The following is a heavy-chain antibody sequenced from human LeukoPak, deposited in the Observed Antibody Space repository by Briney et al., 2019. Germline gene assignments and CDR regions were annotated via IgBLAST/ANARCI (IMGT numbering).Heavy chain of an antibody. CDR3: ARKSYGMDV. J-gene: IGHJ6*04. V-gene: IGHV4-34*01. Sequence: SATLSLTCAVYGGSFSGYYWSWIRQPPGKGLEWIGEINHSGSTNYNPSLKSRVTISVDTSKNQFSLKLSSVTAADTAVYYCARKSYGMDVWGKGTTVTVSS. CDR2: INHSGST. CDR1: GGSFSGYY.